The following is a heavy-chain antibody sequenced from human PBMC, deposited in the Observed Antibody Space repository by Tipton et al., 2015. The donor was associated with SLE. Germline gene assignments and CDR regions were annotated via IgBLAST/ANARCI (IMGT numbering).Heavy chain of an antibody. D-gene: IGHD3-10*01. V-gene: IGHV4-4*08. CDR1: GGSISSYY. J-gene: IGHJ3*02. CDR2: IYTSGST. CDR3: ARHMRRRWGSGMAAKIDAFDI. Sequence: TLSLTCTVSGGSISSYYWSWIRQPPGKGLEWIGYIYTSGSTNYNPSLKSRVTISVDTAKNQFSLKLSSVTAADTAVYYCARHMRRRWGSGMAAKIDAFDIRGQGTMVTVSS.